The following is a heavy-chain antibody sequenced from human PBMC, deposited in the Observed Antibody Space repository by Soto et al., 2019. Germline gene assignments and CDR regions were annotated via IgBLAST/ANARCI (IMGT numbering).Heavy chain of an antibody. Sequence: QVQLVQSGAEVKKPGASVKVSCKASGYTFTSYGISWVRQAPGQWLEWMGWISAYNGNTNYAQKLQGRVTMTTDTSTRTAYMELRSLRSDDTAVYYCARTRVKYYYDSSRTDYWGQGTLVTVSS. CDR2: ISAYNGNT. CDR1: GYTFTSYG. CDR3: ARTRVKYYYDSSRTDY. D-gene: IGHD3-22*01. J-gene: IGHJ4*02. V-gene: IGHV1-18*04.